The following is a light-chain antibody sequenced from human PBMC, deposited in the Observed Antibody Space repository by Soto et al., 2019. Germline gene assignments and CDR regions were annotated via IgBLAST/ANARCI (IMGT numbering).Light chain of an antibody. Sequence: ESVLTASPGTPSLSTEQRATLSYRSSQSVSNNYLGWYQQKPGQAPRLLIYGTSSRATGIPDRFSGSGSGTDFTLTISRLEPEDFAVYYCQQYGNSPITFGQGTRLEIK. CDR1: QSVSNNY. CDR3: QQYGNSPIT. CDR2: GTS. J-gene: IGKJ5*01. V-gene: IGKV3-20*01.